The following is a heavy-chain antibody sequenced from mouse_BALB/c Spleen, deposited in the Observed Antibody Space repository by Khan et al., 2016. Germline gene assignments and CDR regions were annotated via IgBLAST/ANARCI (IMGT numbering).Heavy chain of an antibody. Sequence: QIQLVQSGPELKKPGETVKISCKASGYTFTNYGMTWVKQAPGKGLKWMGWINTNTGEPTYAEEFKGRFAFSLETSASTAYLQIYNLKNEDTATYFCARDGTGTWFAYWGQGTLVAVSA. CDR1: GYTFTNYG. J-gene: IGHJ3*01. CDR3: ARDGTGTWFAY. CDR2: INTNTGEP. D-gene: IGHD2-1*01. V-gene: IGHV9-3*02.